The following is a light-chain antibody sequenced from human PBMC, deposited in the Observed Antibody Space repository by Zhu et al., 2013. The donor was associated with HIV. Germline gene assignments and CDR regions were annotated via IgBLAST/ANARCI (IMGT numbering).Light chain of an antibody. CDR3: QQSFTSPRRT. V-gene: IGKV1-39*01. Sequence: DIQMTQSPSSLSASIGDRVTITCRASQRISSYLNWYQQKPGKAPKLLIYAASTLQSGVPSRFSGSGSGTDFTLTISSLQPEDFATYYCQQSFTSPRRTFGQGTNVEIK. CDR2: AAS. J-gene: IGKJ1*01. CDR1: QRISSY.